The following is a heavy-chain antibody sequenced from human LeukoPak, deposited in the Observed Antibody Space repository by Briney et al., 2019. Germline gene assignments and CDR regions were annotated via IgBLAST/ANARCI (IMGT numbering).Heavy chain of an antibody. J-gene: IGHJ4*02. CDR3: ARGSLTPRFCSSTSCRPTFDY. CDR1: GGSFSGYY. D-gene: IGHD2-2*01. Sequence: PSETLSLTCAVYGGSFSGYYWSWIRQPPGKGLEWIGEINHSGGTNYNPSLKSRVTISVDTSKNQFSLKLSSVTAADTAVYYCARGSLTPRFCSSTSCRPTFDYWGQGTLVTVSS. CDR2: INHSGGT. V-gene: IGHV4-34*01.